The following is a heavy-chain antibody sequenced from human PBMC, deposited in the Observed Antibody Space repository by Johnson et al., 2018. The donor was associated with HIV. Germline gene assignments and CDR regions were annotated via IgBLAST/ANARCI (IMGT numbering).Heavy chain of an antibody. CDR1: GFIFSDYY. D-gene: IGHD2-2*01. CDR3: ARKKSCSSTSCYWDDAFDI. Sequence: QVQLVESGGGLVKPGGSLRLSCAASGFIFSDYYMTWFRQAPGKGLEWVSYISTITNTVFYAGSVKGRFTISRDNAKNSLYLQMNSLRAEDTAVYYCARKKSCSSTSCYWDDAFDIWGQGTMVTVSS. J-gene: IGHJ3*02. CDR2: ISTITNTV. V-gene: IGHV3-11*04.